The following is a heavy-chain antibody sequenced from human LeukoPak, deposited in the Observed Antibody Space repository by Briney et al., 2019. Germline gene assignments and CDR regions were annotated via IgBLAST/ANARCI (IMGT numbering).Heavy chain of an antibody. CDR3: ARAPDLPPSYYFDY. J-gene: IGHJ4*02. CDR2: IYYSGST. CDR1: GGSISSGDYY. V-gene: IGHV4-30-4*01. Sequence: SETLSLTCTVSGGSISSGDYYCSWIRQPPGKGLEWIGYIYYSGSTYYNPFLKSRVTISVDTSKNQFSLKLSSVTAADTAVYYCARAPDLPPSYYFDYWGQGTLVTVSS.